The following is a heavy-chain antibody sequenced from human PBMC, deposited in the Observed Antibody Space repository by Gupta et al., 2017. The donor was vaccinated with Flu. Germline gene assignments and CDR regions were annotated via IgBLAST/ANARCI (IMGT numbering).Heavy chain of an antibody. Sequence: ISREGYFWSWIRKNPGKGLEWIGYIHYRGSTYYHSSLKSRVTISVDTSKNQFSLMLSSVTAADTAVYYCARYRGVTGFYHLTNVDGGGQGTLVTVSS. CDR2: IHYRGST. D-gene: IGHD3-9*01. J-gene: IGHJ4*02. CDR1: ISREGYF. V-gene: IGHV4-31*02. CDR3: ARYRGVTGFYHLTNVDG.